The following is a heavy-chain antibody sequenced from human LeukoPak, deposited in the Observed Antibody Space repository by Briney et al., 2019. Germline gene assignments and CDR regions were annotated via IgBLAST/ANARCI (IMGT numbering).Heavy chain of an antibody. CDR3: AKAPGWEQWLPTPAD. D-gene: IGHD6-19*01. J-gene: IGHJ4*02. Sequence: PGRSLRLSCAASGFTFDDYAMHWVRQAPGKGLEWVSGISWNSGSIGYADSVKGRFTISRDNAKNSLYLQMNSLRAEDTAVYYCAKAPGWEQWLPTPADWGQGTLVTVSS. V-gene: IGHV3-9*01. CDR2: ISWNSGSI. CDR1: GFTFDDYA.